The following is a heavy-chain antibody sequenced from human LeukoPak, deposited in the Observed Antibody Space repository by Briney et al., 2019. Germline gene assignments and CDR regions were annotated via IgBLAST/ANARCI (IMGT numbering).Heavy chain of an antibody. CDR2: IRSKANSYAT. CDR1: GFTFSGSA. V-gene: IGHV3-73*01. CDR3: ARDRYYYDSSGYYCWFDP. D-gene: IGHD3-22*01. J-gene: IGHJ5*02. Sequence: GGSLRLSCTASGFTFSGSAMHWVRQASGKGLEWVGRIRSKANSYATAYAASVKGRFTISRDDSKNTAYLQMNSLRAEDTALYHCARDRYYYDSSGYYCWFDPWGQGTLVTVSS.